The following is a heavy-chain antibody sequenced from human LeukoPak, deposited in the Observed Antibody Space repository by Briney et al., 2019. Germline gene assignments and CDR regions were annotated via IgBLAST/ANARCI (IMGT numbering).Heavy chain of an antibody. V-gene: IGHV3-66*01. CDR1: GFTVSSNY. Sequence: GGSLRLSCAASGFTVSSNYMSWVRQAPGKGLEWVSVIYSGGSTYYADSVKGRFTISRDNSKNTLYLQMNSLRAEDTAVYYCARGDSSGWYGDYYFDYWGQGTLVTVSS. CDR3: ARGDSSGWYGDYYFDY. J-gene: IGHJ4*02. D-gene: IGHD6-19*01. CDR2: IYSGGST.